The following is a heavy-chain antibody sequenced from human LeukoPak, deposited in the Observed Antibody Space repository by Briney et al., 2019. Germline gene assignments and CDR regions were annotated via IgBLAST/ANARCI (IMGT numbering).Heavy chain of an antibody. CDR2: IYYSGSA. CDR1: GGSISSGGSY. J-gene: IGHJ5*02. V-gene: IGHV4-31*03. CDR3: ARLIKKGDNWFDP. Sequence: SETLSLTCTVSGGSISSGGSYWSWIRQHPGKGLEWIAYIYYSGSAYHNPSLKSRTSISVDTSRHQFSLKLSSVTAADTAVYFCARLIKKGDNWFDPWGQGSLVTVSS.